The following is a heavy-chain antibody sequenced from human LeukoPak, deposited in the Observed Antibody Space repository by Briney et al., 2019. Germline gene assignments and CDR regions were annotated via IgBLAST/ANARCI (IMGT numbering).Heavy chain of an antibody. CDR3: AWQGLSCSGATCRTSYFFDY. CDR1: GYRFTNYW. J-gene: IGHJ4*02. CDR2: IYPIDSDT. Sequence: GESLKISCKGSGYRFTNYWIGWVRQMPGKGLEWMGIIYPIDSDTRYSPSFQGQVTISADKSISTAYLQWGSLKVSDTAMYYCAWQGLSCSGATCRTSYFFDYWGQGILVTVSS. V-gene: IGHV5-51*01. D-gene: IGHD2-15*01.